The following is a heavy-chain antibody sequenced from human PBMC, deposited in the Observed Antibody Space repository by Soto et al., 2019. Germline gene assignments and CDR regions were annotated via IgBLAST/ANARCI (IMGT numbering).Heavy chain of an antibody. Sequence: QVQLVQSGAEVKKPGSSVKVSCKASGGTFSSYTISWVRQAPGQGLEWRGRIIPILGIANYAQKFQGRVTSTADKSTSTAYMELSSLRSEDTAVYYCAREEYYYGSGAFFDYWGQGTLVTVSS. CDR3: AREEYYYGSGAFFDY. J-gene: IGHJ4*02. D-gene: IGHD3-10*01. CDR1: GGTFSSYT. V-gene: IGHV1-69*08. CDR2: IIPILGIA.